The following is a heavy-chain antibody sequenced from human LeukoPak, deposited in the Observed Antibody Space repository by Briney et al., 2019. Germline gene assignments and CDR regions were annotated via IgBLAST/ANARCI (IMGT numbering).Heavy chain of an antibody. D-gene: IGHD3-22*01. CDR2: SSSGSSTI. V-gene: IGHV3-48*01. Sequence: GGSLRLSCAASGFTLSSYSMNWVRQAPGKGLEWVSYSSSGSSTIYYADSVKGRFTISRDNAKNSLYLQMNSLRAEDTAVYYCARALGSSGNYWSYYYYMDVWGKGTTVTVSS. CDR3: ARALGSSGNYWSYYYYMDV. J-gene: IGHJ6*03. CDR1: GFTLSSYS.